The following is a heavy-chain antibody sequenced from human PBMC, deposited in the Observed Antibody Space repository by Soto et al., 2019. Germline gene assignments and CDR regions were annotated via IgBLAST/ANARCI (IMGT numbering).Heavy chain of an antibody. Sequence: EVPLVESGGGLVQPGRSLRLSCAASGFTFGDYAMHWVRQAPGKGLEWVSGISWNSGSIGYADSVKGRFTISRDNAKNSLYLQMNSLRAEDTALYYCAKDLYYGSGNYYNYYGMDVWGQGTTVTVSS. V-gene: IGHV3-9*01. CDR2: ISWNSGSI. CDR3: AKDLYYGSGNYYNYYGMDV. D-gene: IGHD3-10*01. CDR1: GFTFGDYA. J-gene: IGHJ6*02.